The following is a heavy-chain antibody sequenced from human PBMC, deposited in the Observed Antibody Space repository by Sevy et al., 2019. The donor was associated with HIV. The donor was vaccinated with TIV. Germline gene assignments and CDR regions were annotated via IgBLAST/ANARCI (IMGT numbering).Heavy chain of an antibody. V-gene: IGHV3-7*03. CDR2: IMQDGSEK. Sequence: GGSLRLSCAAPGFTFSSYWMTWVRQAPGKGLEWVANIMQDGSEKYYVDSVKGRFTISRDNAKNSLFLQMNSLRAEDTAVYYCARDKSGSYSYPNAFDIWGQGTMVTVSS. CDR1: GFTFSSYW. CDR3: ARDKSGSYSYPNAFDI. J-gene: IGHJ3*02. D-gene: IGHD1-26*01.